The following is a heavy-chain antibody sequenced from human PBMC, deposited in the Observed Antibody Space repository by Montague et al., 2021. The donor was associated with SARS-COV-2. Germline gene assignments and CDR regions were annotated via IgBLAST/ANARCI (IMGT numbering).Heavy chain of an antibody. V-gene: IGHV4-31*02. CDR2: VYHTGNT. CDR3: ARLNYWAPFDF. D-gene: IGHD1-7*01. CDR1: GFTFSDYY. Sequence: LRLSCAASGFTFSDYYMSWICQHPVRGLEWIGYVYHTGNTHYSPSLESRLTISVDTSKNQFSLKLTSVTAADTAIYYCARLNYWAPFDFWGQGALVTVSS. J-gene: IGHJ4*02.